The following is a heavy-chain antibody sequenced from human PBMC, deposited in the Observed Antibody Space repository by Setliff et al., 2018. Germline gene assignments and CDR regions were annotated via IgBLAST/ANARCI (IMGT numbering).Heavy chain of an antibody. D-gene: IGHD3-9*01. CDR2: IQGTGNT. J-gene: IGHJ4*02. CDR1: GGSFDSGTHY. V-gene: IGHV4-61*02. Sequence: TLSLTCTVTGGSFDSGTHYWSWIRQPAGKVPEWIGLIQGTGNTNYNPSLQSRATISIDTSKNQISLKITTVTAADTALYSCAGTPARGTTWLSPFDYWGQGIQVTVSS. CDR3: AGTPARGTTWLSPFDY.